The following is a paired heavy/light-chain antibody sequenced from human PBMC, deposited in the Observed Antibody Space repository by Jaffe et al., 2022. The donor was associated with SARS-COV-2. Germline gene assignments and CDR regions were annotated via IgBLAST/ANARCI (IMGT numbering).Heavy chain of an antibody. Sequence: EAQLVESGGGLVQPGGSLKLSCVVSTFDFSASDVHWVRQASGKGLEGVGRFQSRTYRYATAYPASVRGRFTISRDESRSTAYLQMNSLKTEDTAVYYCAFYRPGYGMDVWGQGITVTVS. CDR2: FQSRTYRYAT. V-gene: IGHV3-73*01. D-gene: IGHD6-13*01. J-gene: IGHJ6*02. CDR1: TFDFSASD. CDR3: AFYRPGYGMDV.
Light chain of an antibody. Sequence: QSVLTQSPSVSAAPGQRVTISCSGSRSNIGPYYVSWYRQFPGTAPQLLIYEDNKRRSGIPDRFSGSKSATSATLDITGLQTGDEADYFCGAWDDTLTAEVFGTGTKVTVL. CDR2: EDN. J-gene: IGLJ1*01. CDR3: GAWDDTLTAEV. CDR1: RSNIGPYY. V-gene: IGLV1-51*02.